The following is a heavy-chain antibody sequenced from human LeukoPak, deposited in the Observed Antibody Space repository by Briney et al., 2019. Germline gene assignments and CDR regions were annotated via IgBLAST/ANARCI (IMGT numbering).Heavy chain of an antibody. CDR2: ISYDGSNK. D-gene: IGHD1-1*01. V-gene: IGHV3-30-3*01. J-gene: IGHJ4*02. CDR1: GFIVSNNY. CDR3: ARGFTGNLGDY. Sequence: GGSLRLSCAASGFIVSNNYMSWVRQAPDKGLEWVAVISYDGSNKYYADSVKGRFTISRDNSKNTLYLQMNSLKPEDTAVYYCARGFTGNLGDYWGQGTLVTVSS.